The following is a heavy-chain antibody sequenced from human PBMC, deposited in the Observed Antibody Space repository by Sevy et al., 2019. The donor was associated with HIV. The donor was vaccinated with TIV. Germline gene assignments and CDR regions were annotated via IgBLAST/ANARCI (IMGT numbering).Heavy chain of an antibody. J-gene: IGHJ6*02. V-gene: IGHV3-15*01. CDR3: STDPIIVLLVTDGMDV. D-gene: IGHD2-8*02. CDR2: IKSKTDGGTT. CDR1: GFTFSNAW. Sequence: GGSLRLSCAASGFTFSNAWMSWVRQAPGKGLEWVGRIKSKTDGGTTDYVAPVKGRFTISRDDSKNTMFLQMNSLKTEDTAVYYCSTDPIIVLLVTDGMDVWGQGTTVTVSS.